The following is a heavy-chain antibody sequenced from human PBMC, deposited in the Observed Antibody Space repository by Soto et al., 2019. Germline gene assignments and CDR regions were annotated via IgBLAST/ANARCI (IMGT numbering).Heavy chain of an antibody. J-gene: IGHJ4*01. CDR3: ARRDSSGFPDY. CDR2: IHPGDSDS. Sequence: GESLKISCKGSGYSFNNNWIGWVRQMPGKGLEWMGIIHPGDSDSRYSPSFQGQVTMSVDKSINTAYLQWSSLKASDTAMYYCARRDSSGFPDYWGHGTMVTVSS. CDR1: GYSFNNNW. D-gene: IGHD3-22*01. V-gene: IGHV5-51*01.